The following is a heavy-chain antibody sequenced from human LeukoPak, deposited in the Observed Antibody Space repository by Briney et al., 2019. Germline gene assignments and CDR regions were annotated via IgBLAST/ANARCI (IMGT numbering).Heavy chain of an antibody. V-gene: IGHV1-2*02. CDR3: ARVRNYYDSSGYYNAFDI. D-gene: IGHD3-22*01. Sequence: AAVKVSCKSSGYTFIGYYMHWVRQAPGQGLEWMGWINPNSGGTNYARKFQGRVTMTRDTSISTAYMELSRLRSDDTAVYYCARVRNYYDSSGYYNAFDIWGQGTMVTVSS. CDR2: INPNSGGT. CDR1: GYTFIGYY. J-gene: IGHJ3*02.